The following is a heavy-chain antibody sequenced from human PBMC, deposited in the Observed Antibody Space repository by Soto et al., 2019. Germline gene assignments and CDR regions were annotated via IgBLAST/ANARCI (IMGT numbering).Heavy chain of an antibody. J-gene: IGHJ4*02. V-gene: IGHV3-23*01. CDR2: ITGSGGDT. CDR1: GFTFSSYA. Sequence: GGSLRLSCAASGFTFSSYAMSWVRQAPGKGLEWVSVITGSGGDTYYADSVKGRFTISRDNSKNTLYLQMNSLRAEDTAVYYSARVVPASSWFDYWGQGTLVTVSS. D-gene: IGHD6-13*01. CDR3: ARVVPASSWFDY.